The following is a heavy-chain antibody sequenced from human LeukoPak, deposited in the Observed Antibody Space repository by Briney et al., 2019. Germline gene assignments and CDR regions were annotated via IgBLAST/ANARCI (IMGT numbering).Heavy chain of an antibody. V-gene: IGHV3-20*04. CDR2: INWNGGST. CDR1: GFTFSNYA. D-gene: IGHD2/OR15-2a*01. Sequence: GGSLRLSCAASGFTFSNYAMSCARQAPGKGLEWVSGINWNGGSTGYADSVKGRFTISRDNAKNSLYLQMNSLRAEDTALYYCARGRIIRGYFDYWGQGTLVTVSS. J-gene: IGHJ4*02. CDR3: ARGRIIRGYFDY.